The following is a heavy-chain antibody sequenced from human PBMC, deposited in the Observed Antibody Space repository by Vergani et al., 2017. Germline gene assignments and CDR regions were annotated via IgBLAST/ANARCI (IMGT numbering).Heavy chain of an antibody. V-gene: IGHV3-9*01. D-gene: IGHD7-27*01. CDR2: ISWNSGSI. Sequence: EVQLVESGGGLVQPGRSLRLSCAASGFTFDDYAMHWVRQAPGKGLEWVSGISWNSGSIGYADSVKGRFTISRDNAKNSLYLQMNSLRAEDTAVYYCARSLGIDYFDYWGQGTLVTVSS. CDR3: ARSLGIDYFDY. CDR1: GFTFDDYA. J-gene: IGHJ4*02.